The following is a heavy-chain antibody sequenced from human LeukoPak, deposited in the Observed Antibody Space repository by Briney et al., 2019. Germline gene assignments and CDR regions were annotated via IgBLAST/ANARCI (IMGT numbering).Heavy chain of an antibody. D-gene: IGHD3-10*01. CDR3: ARSRMTVVRGGFISIDY. J-gene: IGHJ4*02. CDR1: GYTFTTYY. V-gene: IGHV1-46*01. Sequence: ASVKVSCKASGYTFTTYYMHWVRQAPGQGLEWMGIITPSDGSTTYARKFQGRVTMTSDTSTSTVYLELCSLRSEETAVYYCARSRMTVVRGGFISIDYWGQGALVTVSS. CDR2: ITPSDGST.